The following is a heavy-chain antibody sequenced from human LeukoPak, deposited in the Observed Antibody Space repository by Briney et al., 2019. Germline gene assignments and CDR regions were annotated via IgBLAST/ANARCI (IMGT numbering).Heavy chain of an antibody. CDR1: GFTVSSNY. CDR3: AKVSGGGLYYDGMDV. Sequence: GGSLRLSCAASGFTVSSNYMSWVRQAPGRGLEWVSVISGSGGTTYYADSVKGRFTISRDSSKNTLYLQMNSLRAEDTAVYHCAKVSGGGLYYDGMDVWGQGTTVTVSS. J-gene: IGHJ6*02. CDR2: ISGSGGTT. V-gene: IGHV3-23*01. D-gene: IGHD1-14*01.